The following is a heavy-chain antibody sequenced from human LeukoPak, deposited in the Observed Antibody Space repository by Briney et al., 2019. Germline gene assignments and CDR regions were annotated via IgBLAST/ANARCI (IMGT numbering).Heavy chain of an antibody. Sequence: ASVKVSCKASGYTFTSYAMNWVRQAPGQGLEWMGWINTNTGNPTYAQGFTGRFVFSLGTSVSTAYLQISSLKAEDTAVYYCARDTGYSSSWYLIYFDYWGQGTLVTVSS. V-gene: IGHV7-4-1*02. D-gene: IGHD6-13*01. CDR3: ARDTGYSSSWYLIYFDY. CDR2: INTNTGNP. J-gene: IGHJ4*02. CDR1: GYTFTSYA.